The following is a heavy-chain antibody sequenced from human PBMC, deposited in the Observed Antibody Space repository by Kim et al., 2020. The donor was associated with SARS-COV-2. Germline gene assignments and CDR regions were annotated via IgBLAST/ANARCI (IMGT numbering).Heavy chain of an antibody. Sequence: GESLKISCKGSGYSFTSYWIGWVRQMPGKGLEWMGIIYPGDSDTRYSPSFQGQVTISADKSISTAYLQWSSLKASDTAMYYCARRGGSYSVYDWYFDLWGRGTLVTVSS. D-gene: IGHD1-26*01. V-gene: IGHV5-51*01. J-gene: IGHJ2*01. CDR2: IYPGDSDT. CDR1: GYSFTSYW. CDR3: ARRGGSYSVYDWYFDL.